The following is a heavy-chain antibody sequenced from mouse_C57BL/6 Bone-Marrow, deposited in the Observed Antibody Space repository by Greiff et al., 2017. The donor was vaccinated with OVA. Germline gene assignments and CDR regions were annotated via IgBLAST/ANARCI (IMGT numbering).Heavy chain of an antibody. CDR3: ARERITVVAPYYAMDY. Sequence: QVQLQQPGAELVKPGASVKLSCKASGYTFTSYWMQWVKQRPGQGLEWIGEIDPSDSYTNYNQKFKGKATLTVDTSYSTAYMQLSSLTSEDSAVYYCARERITVVAPYYAMDYWGQGTSVTVSS. D-gene: IGHD1-1*01. CDR2: IDPSDSYT. J-gene: IGHJ4*01. CDR1: GYTFTSYW. V-gene: IGHV1-50*01.